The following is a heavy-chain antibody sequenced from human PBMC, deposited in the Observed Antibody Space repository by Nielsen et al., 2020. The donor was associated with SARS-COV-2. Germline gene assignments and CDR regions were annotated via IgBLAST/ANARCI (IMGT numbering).Heavy chain of an antibody. CDR3: ARAFGYGMDV. CDR2: ISNDGSST. V-gene: IGHV3-11*05. D-gene: IGHD3-10*01. CDR1: GFIFSDYG. Sequence: GESLKISCEASGFIFSDYGIHWIRQAPGKGLEWVSDISNDGSSTRNADSVKGRFTISRDNAKNSLYLQMNSLRAEDAAVYYCARAFGYGMDVWGQGTTVTVSS. J-gene: IGHJ6*02.